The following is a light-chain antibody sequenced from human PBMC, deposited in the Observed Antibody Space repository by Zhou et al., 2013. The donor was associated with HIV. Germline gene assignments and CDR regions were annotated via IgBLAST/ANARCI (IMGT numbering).Light chain of an antibody. CDR2: DTS. V-gene: IGKV3-11*01. Sequence: VLTQSPATLSLSPGEKAALSCRASQSVDYELAWYQQRPGQAPRLLIYDTSSRPTGIPARFSGSGSGTDYTLTISSLEPEDFATYYCLQDSSYPRTFGPGTKVEMK. CDR3: LQDSSYPRT. CDR1: QSVDYE. J-gene: IGKJ2*02.